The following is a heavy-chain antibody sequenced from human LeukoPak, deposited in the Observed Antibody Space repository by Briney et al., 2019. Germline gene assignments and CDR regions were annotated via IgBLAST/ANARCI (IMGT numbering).Heavy chain of an antibody. D-gene: IGHD6-19*01. V-gene: IGHV3-74*01. Sequence: GGSLRLSCAASGFTFSSYWMHWVRQAPGKGLVWVSRINSDGSSTSYADSVKGRFTISRDNAKNTLYLQMNSLRAEDTAVYYCAKDSYSSGWYFFGYWGQGTLVTVSS. CDR3: AKDSYSSGWYFFGY. CDR2: INSDGSST. CDR1: GFTFSSYW. J-gene: IGHJ4*02.